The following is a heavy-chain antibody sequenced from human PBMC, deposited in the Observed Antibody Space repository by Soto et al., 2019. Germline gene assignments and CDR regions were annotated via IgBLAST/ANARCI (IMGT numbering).Heavy chain of an antibody. CDR2: TGNGGGA. CDR3: AGHLVMAGTRGFDH. V-gene: IGHV4-4*02. CDR1: SGSVFSSSW. J-gene: IGHJ4*02. D-gene: IGHD6-19*01. Sequence: QVQLQESGPGLVKPSGTLSLTCAVSSGSVFSSSWWGWVRRPPGKGMEWIGETGNGGGANYNPSHKSRVTITVDRSMSHIDLELSSVTAADTAVYYCAGHLVMAGTRGFDHWGLGTLVTVSS.